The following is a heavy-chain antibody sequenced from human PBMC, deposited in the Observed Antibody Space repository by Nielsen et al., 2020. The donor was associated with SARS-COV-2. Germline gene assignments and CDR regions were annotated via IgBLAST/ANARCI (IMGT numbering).Heavy chain of an antibody. CDR1: GFTFSSYW. D-gene: IGHD5-18*01. J-gene: IGHJ6*02. CDR2: INSDGSST. V-gene: IGHV3-74*01. Sequence: GGSLRLSCAASGFTFSSYWMHWVRQAPGKGLVWVSRINSDGSSTSYADSVKGRFTTSRDNAKNTLYLQMNSLRAEDTAVYYCARELQLWFNYYYYGMDVWGQGTTVTVSS. CDR3: ARELQLWFNYYYYGMDV.